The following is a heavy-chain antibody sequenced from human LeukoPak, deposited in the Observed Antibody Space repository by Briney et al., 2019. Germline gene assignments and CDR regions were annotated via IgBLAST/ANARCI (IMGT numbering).Heavy chain of an antibody. V-gene: IGHV3-30*04. Sequence: PGGSLRLSCAASGFSFSNSAMHWVRQAPGKGLEWVALMSYGENDKFYADSVKGRFTISRDNSKSMVYLQMDSLRPDDTAVYYCARLMRGYSYGFYDYWGQGILVTVSS. D-gene: IGHD5-18*01. CDR1: GFSFSNSA. CDR2: MSYGENDK. CDR3: ARLMRGYSYGFYDY. J-gene: IGHJ4*02.